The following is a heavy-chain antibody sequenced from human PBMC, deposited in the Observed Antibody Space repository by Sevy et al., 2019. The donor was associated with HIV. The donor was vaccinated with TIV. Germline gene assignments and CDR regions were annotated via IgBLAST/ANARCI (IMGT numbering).Heavy chain of an antibody. Sequence: SETLSLTCTVSGGSITSLYWNWIRQPPGKGLEWIANTYYNGHINYNPSPKSRFPLSLDTSKNQFSLRLSSVTAADTAMYYCAGENAWGRGYSWGQGTLVTVSS. D-gene: IGHD1-26*01. CDR2: TYYNGHI. V-gene: IGHV4-59*08. CDR3: AGENAWGRGYS. CDR1: GGSITSLY. J-gene: IGHJ4*02.